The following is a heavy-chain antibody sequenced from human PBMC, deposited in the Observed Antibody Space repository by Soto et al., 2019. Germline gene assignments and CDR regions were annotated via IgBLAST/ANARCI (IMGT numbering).Heavy chain of an antibody. Sequence: PSETLSLTCTVSGASVSGPYYYWSWSRQPPGKGLEWIGDIFHSGNTNYNPSLKSRLTISVDTSKNQFSLKLSSVTAADTAVYYCARQPAGTRQCTNGVCYDYYYYGMDVWGQGTTVTVSS. CDR1: GASVSGPYYY. J-gene: IGHJ6*02. V-gene: IGHV4-61*01. D-gene: IGHD2-8*01. CDR2: IFHSGNT. CDR3: ARQPAGTRQCTNGVCYDYYYYGMDV.